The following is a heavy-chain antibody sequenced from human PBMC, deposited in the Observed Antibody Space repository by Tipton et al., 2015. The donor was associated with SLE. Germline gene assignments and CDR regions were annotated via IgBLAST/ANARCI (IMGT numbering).Heavy chain of an antibody. CDR2: IYYSGST. J-gene: IGHJ4*02. V-gene: IGHV4-30-4*01. D-gene: IGHD3-22*01. Sequence: TLSLTCTVSGGSISSGDYYWSWIRQPPGKGLEWIGYIYYSGSTYYNPSLKSRVTISVDTSKNQFSLKLSSVTAADTAVYYCARVHIVVVIRAIDYWGQGTLVTVSS. CDR3: ARVHIVVVIRAIDY. CDR1: GGSISSGDYY.